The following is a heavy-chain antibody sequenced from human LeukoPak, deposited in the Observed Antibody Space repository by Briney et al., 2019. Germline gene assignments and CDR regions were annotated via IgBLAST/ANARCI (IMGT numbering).Heavy chain of an antibody. J-gene: IGHJ3*02. CDR1: GFTFSSCA. CDR2: ISSNGGST. D-gene: IGHD6-19*01. V-gene: IGHV3-64*01. CDR3: ARDLWPYQQWLVEPEALGI. Sequence: PGGSLRLSCAASGFTFSSCAMHWVRQAPGKGLKYVSAISSNGGSTYYANSVKGRFTMSRDNSKNTLYLQMGSLRAEDMAVYYCARDLWPYQQWLVEPEALGIWGQGTMVTVSS.